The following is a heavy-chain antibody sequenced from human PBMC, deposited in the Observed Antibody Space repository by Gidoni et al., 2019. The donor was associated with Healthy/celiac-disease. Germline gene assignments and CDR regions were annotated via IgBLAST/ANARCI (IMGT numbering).Heavy chain of an antibody. J-gene: IGHJ6*02. V-gene: IGHV1-18*04. CDR3: AREGNDYVWGSYLTHYYYGMDV. CDR2: ISAYNGNT. Sequence: QVQLVQSGAEVKKPGASVKVSCKASGYTFTSYGISWVRQAPGQGLEWMGWISAYNGNTNYAQKLQGRVTMTTDTSTSTAYMELRSLRSDDTAVYYCAREGNDYVWGSYLTHYYYGMDVWGQGTTVTVSS. CDR1: GYTFTSYG. D-gene: IGHD3-16*02.